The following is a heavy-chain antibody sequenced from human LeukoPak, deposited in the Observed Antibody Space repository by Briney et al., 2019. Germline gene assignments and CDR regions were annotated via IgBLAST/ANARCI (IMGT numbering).Heavy chain of an antibody. V-gene: IGHV1-2*02. J-gene: IGHJ5*02. CDR2: INPNSGGT. CDR1: GYTFTGYY. D-gene: IGHD3-3*01. CDR3: ARGGSVLRFLEWMRDWFDP. Sequence: GASVKVSCKASGYTFTGYYMHWVRPAPGQGLEWMGWINPNSGGTNYAQKFQGRVTMTRDTSISTAYMELSRLRSDDTAVYYCARGGSVLRFLEWMRDWFDPWGQGTLVTVSS.